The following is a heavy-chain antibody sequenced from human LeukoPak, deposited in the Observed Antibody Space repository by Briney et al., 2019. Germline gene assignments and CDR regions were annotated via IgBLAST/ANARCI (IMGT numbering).Heavy chain of an antibody. CDR1: GFTFSSYG. Sequence: PGGSLRLSCVASGFTFSSYGMHWVRQAPGKGLEWVAFIRYDGSNKYYADSVKGRFTISRDNSKNTLYLQMNSLRAEDTAVYYCAKVRVSSSAYFDYWGQGTLVTVSS. J-gene: IGHJ4*02. V-gene: IGHV3-30*02. CDR3: AKVRVSSSAYFDY. D-gene: IGHD6-6*01. CDR2: IRYDGSNK.